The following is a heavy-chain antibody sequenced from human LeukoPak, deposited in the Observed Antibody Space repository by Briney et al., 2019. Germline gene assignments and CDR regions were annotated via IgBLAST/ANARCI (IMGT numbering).Heavy chain of an antibody. CDR3: ARDSTQRRGNEYYDALDF. D-gene: IGHD4-23*01. CDR2: VKADGNDK. J-gene: IGHJ3*01. V-gene: IGHV3-7*01. Sequence: GGSLRLSCATSGFIFSNYRMTWVRQAPGKGLEWVANVKADGNDKNFVDSVKGRFTIFIDRDKKSMYLQMNSLRVEDTAVYYCARDSTQRRGNEYYDALDFWGQGTMVSVSS. CDR1: GFIFSNYR.